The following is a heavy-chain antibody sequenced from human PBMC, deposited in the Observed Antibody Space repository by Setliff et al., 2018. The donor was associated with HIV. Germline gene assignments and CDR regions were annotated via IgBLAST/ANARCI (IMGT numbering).Heavy chain of an antibody. V-gene: IGHV3-48*01. CDR3: ASGYSSSSPRRDY. CDR2: ITATGTTV. CDR1: GFVFTDHS. D-gene: IGHD6-6*01. J-gene: IGHJ4*02. Sequence: GGSLRLSCAASGFVFTDHSFHWVRQAPGGGLEWLSFITATGTTVSYADSVRGRFIISRDNSKNTLNLQMNSLRAEDTAVYYCASGYSSSSPRRDYWGQGTLVTSPQ.